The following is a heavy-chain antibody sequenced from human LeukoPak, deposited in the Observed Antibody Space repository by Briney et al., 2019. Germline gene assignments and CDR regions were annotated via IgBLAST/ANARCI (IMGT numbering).Heavy chain of an antibody. D-gene: IGHD1-26*01. CDR2: IYYSGGT. V-gene: IGHV4-39*07. CDR1: GGSITSSSYY. CDR3: ARDLSGSYYHD. Sequence: PSETLSLTCTVSGGSITSSSYYWGWIRQPPGKGLEWIGIIYYSGGTYYNPSLESRVTISVDTSNNQFSLKLSSVTAADTAVYFCARDLSGSYYHDWGQGTLVTVSS. J-gene: IGHJ4*02.